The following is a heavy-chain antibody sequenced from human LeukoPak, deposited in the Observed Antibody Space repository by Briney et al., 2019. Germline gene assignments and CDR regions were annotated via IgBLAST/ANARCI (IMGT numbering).Heavy chain of an antibody. CDR1: GFTFSSYG. CDR3: ARDPPMTYYDFWSGPYGMDV. CDR2: IWYDGSNK. D-gene: IGHD3-3*01. Sequence: PGGSLRLSCAASGFTFSSYGMHWVRQAPGKGPEWVAVIWYDGSNKYYADSVKGRFTISRDNSKNTLYLQMNSLRAEDTAVYYCARDPPMTYYDFWSGPYGMDVWGQGTTVTVSS. J-gene: IGHJ6*02. V-gene: IGHV3-33*01.